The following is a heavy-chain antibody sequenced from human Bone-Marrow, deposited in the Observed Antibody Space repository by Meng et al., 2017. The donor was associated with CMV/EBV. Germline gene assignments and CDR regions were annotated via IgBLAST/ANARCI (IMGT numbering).Heavy chain of an antibody. V-gene: IGHV3-53*01. D-gene: IGHD4-17*01. Sequence: GESLKISCAASGFTVSSNYMSWVRQAPGKGLEWVSVIYSGGSTYYADSVKGRFTISRDNSKNTLDLQMNSLRAEDTAVYYCARSDYAYDAFDIWGQGTMVTVSS. CDR2: IYSGGST. J-gene: IGHJ3*02. CDR3: ARSDYAYDAFDI. CDR1: GFTVSSNY.